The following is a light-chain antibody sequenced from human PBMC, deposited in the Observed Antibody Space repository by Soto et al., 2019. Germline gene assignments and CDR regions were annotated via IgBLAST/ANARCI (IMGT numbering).Light chain of an antibody. CDR3: QTWGNDIHVV. V-gene: IGLV4-69*01. Sequence: QTVVTQSPSASASLGASVKLTCSLISGHSGSAIAWHQQQPDKGPRFLMKVNNDGSHTKGDGIPDRFSGSSSGAERYLTISSLQSDDEADYYCQTWGNDIHVVFGGGTKVTVL. CDR1: SGHSGSA. J-gene: IGLJ2*01. CDR2: VNNDGSH.